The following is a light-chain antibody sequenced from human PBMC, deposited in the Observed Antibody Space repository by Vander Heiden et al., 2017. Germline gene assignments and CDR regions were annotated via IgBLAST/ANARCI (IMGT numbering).Light chain of an antibody. V-gene: IGLV2-14*01. CDR1: SSDVGGYNY. CDR2: DVS. Sequence: QSALTPPASVSGSPGQSITISCTGTSSDVGGYNYVSWYQQHPGKAPKLMIYDVSNRPSGVSNRFSGSKSGNTASLTISGLQAEDEADYYCSSYTSSSNLVVFGGGTKLTVL. CDR3: SSYTSSSNLVV. J-gene: IGLJ2*01.